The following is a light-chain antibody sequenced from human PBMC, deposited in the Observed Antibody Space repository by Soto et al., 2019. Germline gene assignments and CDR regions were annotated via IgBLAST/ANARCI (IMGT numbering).Light chain of an antibody. V-gene: IGKV1-33*01. CDR2: DAS. CDR3: QQYENLPT. Sequence: DIQMTQSPSTLSASVGDRVTITCRASQSISSWLAWYQQKPGRAPKLLIYDASNLEAGVPSRFRGSGSGTDFTFTISRLQPEDIATYYCQQYENLPTSGQGTRLEIK. CDR1: QSISSW. J-gene: IGKJ5*01.